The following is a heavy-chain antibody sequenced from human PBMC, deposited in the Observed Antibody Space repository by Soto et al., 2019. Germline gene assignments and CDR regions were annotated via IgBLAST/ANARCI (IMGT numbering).Heavy chain of an antibody. CDR2: IYPVDSDT. J-gene: IGHJ4*02. CDR1: GYTFNIYW. V-gene: IGHV5-51*01. Sequence: GESLKISCKGSGYTFNIYWIAWMRQMPGKGLEWMGVIYPVDSDTRYSPSFQGQVTISVDKSINTAYLQWSSLQASDTAIYYCARQDGDGLFYFDYWGQGTPVTVSS. D-gene: IGHD4-17*01. CDR3: ARQDGDGLFYFDY.